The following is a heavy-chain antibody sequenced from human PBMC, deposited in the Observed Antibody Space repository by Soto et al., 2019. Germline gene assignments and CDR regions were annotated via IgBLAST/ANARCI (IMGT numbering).Heavy chain of an antibody. D-gene: IGHD6-19*01. CDR2: IHYSGST. CDR3: ARVPAVASTIPSLWFDP. Sequence: SEALSLTCNVSGGSISRYYWSWIRQPPGKGLEWIGYIHYSGSTKYNPSLKSRVTISVDTSKNQFSLKLTSVTAADTAVYFCARVPAVASTIPSLWFDPWGQGTLVTVSS. V-gene: IGHV4-59*01. J-gene: IGHJ5*02. CDR1: GGSISRYY.